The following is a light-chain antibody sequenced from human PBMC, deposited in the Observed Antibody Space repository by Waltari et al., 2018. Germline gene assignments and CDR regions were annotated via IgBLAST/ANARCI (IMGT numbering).Light chain of an antibody. Sequence: QSALTQPASVSGSPGQSITISCTGTTSNVGGFNYDSWYQQHPGKAPKLIIYDVTQRPSGVSDRFSGSKSGNMASLTISGLQADDEADYHCCSYSGSSTSVVLGGGTKLTVL. V-gene: IGLV2-14*03. CDR3: CSYSGSSTSVV. CDR2: DVT. CDR1: TSNVGGFNY. J-gene: IGLJ2*01.